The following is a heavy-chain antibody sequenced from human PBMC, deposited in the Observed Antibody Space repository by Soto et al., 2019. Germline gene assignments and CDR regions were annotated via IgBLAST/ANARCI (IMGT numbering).Heavy chain of an antibody. CDR2: VSGSGGAT. V-gene: IGHV3-23*01. CDR1: GFTFGSSS. CDR3: AKRPYGSVNYYIDS. D-gene: IGHD3-10*01. Sequence: EVRLLESGGGLVQPGGSLRLSCAASGFTFGSSSMSWVRQAPGKGLEWVSSVSGSGGATYYADSVKGRFTISRDNSKITLYLQMNGLRAEDSAVYYCAKRPYGSVNYYIDSWGQGTLVTVSS. J-gene: IGHJ4*02.